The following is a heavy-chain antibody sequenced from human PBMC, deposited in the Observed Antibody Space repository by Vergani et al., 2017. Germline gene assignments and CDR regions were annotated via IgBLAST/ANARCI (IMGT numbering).Heavy chain of an antibody. J-gene: IGHJ4*02. Sequence: VQLVESGGGLVKPGGSLRLSCAASGFTFSSYAMHWVRQAPGKGLEWVAVISYDGSNKYYADSVKGRFTISRDNSKNTLYLQMNSLRAEDTAVYYCARGASGDYVSSFDYWGQGILVTVSS. CDR2: ISYDGSNK. D-gene: IGHD4-17*01. CDR1: GFTFSSYA. V-gene: IGHV3-30-3*01. CDR3: ARGASGDYVSSFDY.